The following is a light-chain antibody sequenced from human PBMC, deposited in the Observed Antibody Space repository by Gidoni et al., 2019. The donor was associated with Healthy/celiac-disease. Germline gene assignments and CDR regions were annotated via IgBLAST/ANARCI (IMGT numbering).Light chain of an antibody. J-gene: IGLJ1*01. V-gene: IGLV3-21*02. CDR3: QVWDSSSDQPI. CDR2: DDS. CDR1: NIGSRS. Sequence: SSVLTQPPSVSLAPVQTARITCGGNNIGSRSVHGYQEKPGQAPVLVVYDDSDRPSGIPGRFSVCNSGNTATLTISRVEAGDEADYYCQVWDSSSDQPIFGTGTKVTVL.